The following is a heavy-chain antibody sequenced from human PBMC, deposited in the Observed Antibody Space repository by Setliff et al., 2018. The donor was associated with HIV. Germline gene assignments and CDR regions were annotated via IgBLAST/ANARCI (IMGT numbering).Heavy chain of an antibody. Sequence: PSETLSLTCTVTGDSISSGGSYWNWIRQHPGKGLEWVGYIFHGGSTYYKPSLKRRVSISVDTSKNQFSLKLSSVTAADTAVYYCARHSPSDYWGQGTLVTVSS. CDR1: GDSISSGGSY. CDR3: ARHSPSDY. V-gene: IGHV4-31*03. J-gene: IGHJ4*02. CDR2: IFHGGST.